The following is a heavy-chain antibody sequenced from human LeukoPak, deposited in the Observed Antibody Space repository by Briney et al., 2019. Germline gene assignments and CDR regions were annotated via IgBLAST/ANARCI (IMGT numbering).Heavy chain of an antibody. CDR1: GFTFSAYA. CDR3: ARDRGYYDSSGYYYKGYFDY. J-gene: IGHJ4*02. D-gene: IGHD3-22*01. V-gene: IGHV3-30*04. Sequence: GGSLRLSCSASGFTFSAYAMHWVRQAPGKGLEWVTFISPDGSHKYYADSVKGRFTIFRDSSKNTLYLQMNSLRAGDTAVYYCARDRGYYDSSGYYYKGYFDYWDQGTLVTVSS. CDR2: ISPDGSHK.